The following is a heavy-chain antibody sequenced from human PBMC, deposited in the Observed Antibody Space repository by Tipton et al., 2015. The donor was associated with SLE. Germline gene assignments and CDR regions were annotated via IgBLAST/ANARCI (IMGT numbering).Heavy chain of an antibody. CDR3: ARVQLVVDAFDI. J-gene: IGHJ3*02. Sequence: SLRLSCAASGFTFSDYYMSWIRQAPGKGLEWVSYISSSSSYTNYADSVKGRFTISRDNAKNSLYLQMNSLRAEDTAVYYCARVQLVVDAFDIWGQGTMVTVSS. D-gene: IGHD2-15*01. V-gene: IGHV3-11*06. CDR2: ISSSSSYT. CDR1: GFTFSDYY.